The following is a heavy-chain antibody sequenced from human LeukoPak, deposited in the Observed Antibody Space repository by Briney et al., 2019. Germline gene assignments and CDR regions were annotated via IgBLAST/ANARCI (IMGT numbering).Heavy chain of an antibody. Sequence: ASVKVSCKASGFTFTDYAIHWVRQAPGQRLEWMGWINAGNGNTKYSQEFQGRVTITRDTSASTAYMELSSLRAEDMAVYYCARSSGWTPRLDYWGQGTLVTVSS. V-gene: IGHV1-3*03. CDR3: ARSSGWTPRLDY. D-gene: IGHD6-19*01. J-gene: IGHJ4*02. CDR2: INAGNGNT. CDR1: GFTFTDYA.